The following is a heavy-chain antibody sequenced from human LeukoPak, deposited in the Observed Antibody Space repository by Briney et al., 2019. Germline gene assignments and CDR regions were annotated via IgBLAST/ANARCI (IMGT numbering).Heavy chain of an antibody. V-gene: IGHV3-33*01. CDR2: IWYDGSNK. J-gene: IGHJ5*02. Sequence: PGGSLRLSCAASGFTFSSYGMHWVRQAPGKGLEWVAVIWYDGSNKYYADSVKGRFTISRDNSKNTLYLQMNSLRAEGTAVYYCARDPSSSGWPYNWFDPWGQGTLVTVSS. CDR1: GFTFSSYG. CDR3: ARDPSSSGWPYNWFDP. D-gene: IGHD6-19*01.